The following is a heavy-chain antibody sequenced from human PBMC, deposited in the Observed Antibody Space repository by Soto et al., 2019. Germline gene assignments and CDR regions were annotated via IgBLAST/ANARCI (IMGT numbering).Heavy chain of an antibody. D-gene: IGHD2-15*01. CDR3: AREGGRYCTGGSCLVDS. J-gene: IGHJ4*02. CDR1: GGSISSSSYY. Sequence: QLQLQESGPGLVKPSETLSLTCTVSGGSISSSSYYWGWIRQPPGNGLEWIGSIYYSGNTHYTPSLKGRVTISAHTSKNKYTRKLSCVSAADTAAEYCAREGGRYCTGGSCLVDSWGQGSLGSASS. CDR2: IYYSGNT. V-gene: IGHV4-39*02.